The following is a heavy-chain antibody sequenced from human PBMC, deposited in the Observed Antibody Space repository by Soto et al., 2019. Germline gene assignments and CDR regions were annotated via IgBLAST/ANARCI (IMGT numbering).Heavy chain of an antibody. D-gene: IGHD2-2*01. CDR2: IYYSGST. V-gene: IGHV4-39*01. CDR1: GGSISSSSYY. Sequence: ETLSLTCTVSGGSISSSSYYWGWIRQPPGKGLEWIGIIYYSGSTYYNPSLKIRVTISVDTSKNQFSLKLSSVTAADTAVYYCAVTRAVPAARGDYYYYYGMDVWGQGTTVTVSS. CDR3: AVTRAVPAARGDYYYYYGMDV. J-gene: IGHJ6*02.